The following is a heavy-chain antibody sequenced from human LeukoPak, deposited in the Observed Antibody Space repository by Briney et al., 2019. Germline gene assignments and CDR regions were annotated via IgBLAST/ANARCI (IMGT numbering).Heavy chain of an antibody. CDR1: GYTFTSYD. V-gene: IGHV1-8*01. CDR3: ARGRESALWFGELRIFDY. J-gene: IGHJ4*02. Sequence: ASVKVSCKASGYTFTSYDINWVRQATGQGLEWMGWMNPNSGNTGYAQKFQGRVTMTRNTSMSTAYMELSSLRSEDTAVYYCARGRESALWFGELRIFDYWGQGTLVTVSS. CDR2: MNPNSGNT. D-gene: IGHD3-10*01.